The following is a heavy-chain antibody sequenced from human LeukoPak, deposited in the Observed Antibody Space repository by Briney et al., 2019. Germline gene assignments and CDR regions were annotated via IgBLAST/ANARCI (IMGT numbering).Heavy chain of an antibody. CDR2: IGSSGGTT. J-gene: IGHJ4*02. CDR3: ATIRIAVGSVY. CDR1: GFTFSSYA. Sequence: GGSLRLSCAASGFTFSSYAMSWVRQAPEKGLEWVSSIGSSGGTTYYADSVKGRFTISRDNSKNTLYLQMNSLRAEDTAVYYCATIRIAVGSVYWGQGALVTVSS. V-gene: IGHV3-23*01. D-gene: IGHD2/OR15-2a*01.